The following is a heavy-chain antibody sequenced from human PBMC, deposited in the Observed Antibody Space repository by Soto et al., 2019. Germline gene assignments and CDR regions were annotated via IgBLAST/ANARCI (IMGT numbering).Heavy chain of an antibody. CDR3: ARGNGNWNYYYYYGMDV. CDR2: MNPNSGNT. V-gene: IGHV1-8*01. Sequence: ASVKVSCKSSGYTFTSYDINWVRQATGQGLEWMGWMNPNSGNTGYAQKFQGRVTMTRNTSIRTAYMGLSSLRSEDTAVYYCARGNGNWNYYYYYGMDVWGKGTTVTVPS. CDR1: GYTFTSYD. D-gene: IGHD1-20*01. J-gene: IGHJ6*04.